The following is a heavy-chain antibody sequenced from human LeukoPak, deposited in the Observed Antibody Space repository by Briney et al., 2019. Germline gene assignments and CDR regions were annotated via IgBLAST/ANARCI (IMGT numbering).Heavy chain of an antibody. Sequence: PGGSLRLSCTASGFSFSSFAMSWVRQAPGKGLEWVSVITGSGGDTESADSVKGRFTISRDNSKNTLYLQMNSLRAEDTAVYYCARGRYDYVWGSSLYYYYGMDVWGQGTTVTVSS. CDR1: GFSFSSFA. J-gene: IGHJ6*02. CDR2: ITGSGGDT. CDR3: ARGRYDYVWGSSLYYYYGMDV. V-gene: IGHV3-23*01. D-gene: IGHD3-16*01.